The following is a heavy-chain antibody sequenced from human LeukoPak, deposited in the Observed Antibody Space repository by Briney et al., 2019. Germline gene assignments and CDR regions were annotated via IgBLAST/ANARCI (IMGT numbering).Heavy chain of an antibody. D-gene: IGHD5-12*01. CDR1: GFTFSSYA. CDR3: AKTRGSEVSAFDI. J-gene: IGHJ3*02. CDR2: ISSSGGST. Sequence: GGSLRLSCAASGFTFSSYAMSWVRQAPGKGLEWVSAISSSGGSTYYADSVKGRFTISRDNSKNTLYLQMNSLRAEDTAVYYCAKTRGSEVSAFDILGQGTMVTVSS. V-gene: IGHV3-23*01.